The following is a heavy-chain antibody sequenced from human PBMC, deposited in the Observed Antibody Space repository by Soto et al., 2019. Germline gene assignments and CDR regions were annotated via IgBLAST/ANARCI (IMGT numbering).Heavy chain of an antibody. J-gene: IGHJ5*02. Sequence: QVQLRESGPGLVKPSQTLSLTCSVSGASVAGGSYYWSWVRQPPGKGLERLGYIPSRGRPFYNPSLTSRGTIAADTSKNQLSLQFTSVTAADTAVYYCARDTYSGYDFGLWGQGTLVTVSS. CDR2: IPSRGRP. CDR1: GASVAGGSYY. CDR3: ARDTYSGYDFGL. V-gene: IGHV4-30-4*01. D-gene: IGHD5-12*01.